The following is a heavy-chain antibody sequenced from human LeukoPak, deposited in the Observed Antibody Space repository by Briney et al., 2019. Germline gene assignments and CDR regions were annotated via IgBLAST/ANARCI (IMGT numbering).Heavy chain of an antibody. J-gene: IGHJ4*02. V-gene: IGHV3-21*01. CDR2: ISSSSSYR. CDR1: GFTFSSYS. Sequence: GGSLRLSCAASGFTFSSYSMNWVRQAPGKGLEWVSSISSSSSYRYYADSVKGRFTISRDNAENSLFLQMDSLRAEDTALYYCARDSERRDGFSLYFFDYWGRGTPVTVSS. D-gene: IGHD5-24*01. CDR3: ARDSERRDGFSLYFFDY.